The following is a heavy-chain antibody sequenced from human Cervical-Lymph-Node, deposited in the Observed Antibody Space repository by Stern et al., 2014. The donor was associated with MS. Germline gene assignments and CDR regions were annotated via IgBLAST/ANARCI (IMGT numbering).Heavy chain of an antibody. V-gene: IGHV3-30-3*01. CDR1: GFTFSHFA. CDR2: ISNDGAKE. D-gene: IGHD2-15*01. Sequence: VQLVEFGGGLVQPGRSLRLSCAPSGFTFSHFALHWVRQSPGKGLEWVAFISNDGAKEYYADSVKGRFTISRDNSNNTLYLQMTSMRTEDTAMYFCARERGYCSGGRCHPYYFDYWGQGTLVTVSS. CDR3: ARERGYCSGGRCHPYYFDY. J-gene: IGHJ4*02.